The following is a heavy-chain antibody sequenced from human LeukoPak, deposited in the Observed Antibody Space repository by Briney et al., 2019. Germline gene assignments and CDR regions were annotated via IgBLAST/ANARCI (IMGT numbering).Heavy chain of an antibody. Sequence: GGSLRLSCAASGFTFSTYAMSWGRQAPGKGLEWVSAISGGGGSTYYADSVKGRFTISRDNSKNTLYLQMNSLRAEDTAVYYCAQPTEGVIAAAPYYYYAMDVWGQGTTVTVSS. CDR1: GFTFSTYA. V-gene: IGHV3-23*01. CDR3: AQPTEGVIAAAPYYYYAMDV. D-gene: IGHD6-13*01. J-gene: IGHJ6*02. CDR2: ISGGGGST.